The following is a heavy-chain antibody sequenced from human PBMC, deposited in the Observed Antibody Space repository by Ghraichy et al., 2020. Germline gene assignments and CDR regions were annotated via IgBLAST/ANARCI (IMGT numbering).Heavy chain of an antibody. J-gene: IGHJ5*02. V-gene: IGHV3-23*01. CDR2: ISGSGGTT. Sequence: GGSLRLSCAASGFTFSSYAMNWVRQAPGKGLEWVSRISGSGGTTYYADSVKGRFTISRDNSKNTLHLQKNSLRAEDTAVYYCAKAWGYCSGGICPEYNWFDPWGQGTLVTVSS. CDR3: AKAWGYCSGGICPEYNWFDP. D-gene: IGHD2-15*01. CDR1: GFTFSSYA.